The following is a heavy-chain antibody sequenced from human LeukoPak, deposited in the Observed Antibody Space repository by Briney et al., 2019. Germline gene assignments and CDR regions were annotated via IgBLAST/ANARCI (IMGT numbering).Heavy chain of an antibody. V-gene: IGHV1-69*04. CDR1: GGTFSSYA. J-gene: IGHJ5*01. D-gene: IGHD6-19*01. Sequence: GASVKVSCKASGGTFSSYAISWVRQAPGQGLEWMGRIIPIFGIANYAQKFQGRVTITADKSTSTAYMELSSLRSEDTAVYYCARGGSSGWYLGSWGQGTLVTASS. CDR2: IIPIFGIA. CDR3: ARGGSSGWYLGS.